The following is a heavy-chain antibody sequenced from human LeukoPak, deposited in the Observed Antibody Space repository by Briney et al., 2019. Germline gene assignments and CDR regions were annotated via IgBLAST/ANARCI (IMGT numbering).Heavy chain of an antibody. V-gene: IGHV5-51*01. CDR1: GYSFTSYW. CDR3: AKGDCSGGSCYQINY. D-gene: IGHD2-15*01. CDR2: IYPGDSDT. Sequence: HGESLKISCKGSGYSFTSYWIGWVRQMPGKGLEWMGIIYPGDSDTRYSPSFQGQVTISADKSISTAYLQWSSLKATDTAMYYCAKGDCSGGSCYQINYWGQGTLVTVSS. J-gene: IGHJ4*02.